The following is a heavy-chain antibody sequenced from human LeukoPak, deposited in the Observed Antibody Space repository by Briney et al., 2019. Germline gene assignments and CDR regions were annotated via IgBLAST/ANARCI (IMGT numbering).Heavy chain of an antibody. V-gene: IGHV3-53*01. D-gene: IGHD2-15*01. CDR2: IYSGGST. Sequence: GGSLRLSCAASEFTFSSYAMSWVRQAPGKGLEWVSVIYSGGSTYDADSVKGRFTISRDNSKNTLYLQMNSLRAEDTAVYYCTTEILGYCSGGSCYSVGYYYGMDVWGQGTTVTVSS. CDR3: TTEILGYCSGGSCYSVGYYYGMDV. J-gene: IGHJ6*02. CDR1: EFTFSSYA.